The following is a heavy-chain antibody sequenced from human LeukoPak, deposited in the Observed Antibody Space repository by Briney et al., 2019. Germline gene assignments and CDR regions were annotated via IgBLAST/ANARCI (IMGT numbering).Heavy chain of an antibody. CDR3: AGSGGVIASDAFDI. D-gene: IGHD3-16*02. CDR1: GFTFSSHW. CDR2: IKQDGSEK. J-gene: IGHJ3*02. Sequence: GGSLRLSCAASGFTFSSHWMSWVRQAPGKGLEWVANIKQDGSEKYYVDSVKGRFTISRDNAKNSLYLQMNSLRAEDTAVYYCAGSGGVIASDAFDIWGQGTMVTVSS. V-gene: IGHV3-7*01.